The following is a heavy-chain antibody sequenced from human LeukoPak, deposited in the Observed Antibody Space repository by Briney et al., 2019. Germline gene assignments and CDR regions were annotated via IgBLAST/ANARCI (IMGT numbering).Heavy chain of an antibody. CDR3: ATRGVVIRVILVGFHKEAYYFDS. CDR2: ISGSGGST. Sequence: GGSLRLSCSVSGITLSNYGMSWVRQAPGKGLEWVAGISGSGGSTNYADSVKGRFTISRDNPKTTLYLQMNSLRAEDTAVYFCATRGVVIRVILVGFHKEAYYFDSWGQGALVTVSS. J-gene: IGHJ4*02. CDR1: GITLSNYG. V-gene: IGHV3-23*01. D-gene: IGHD3-22*01.